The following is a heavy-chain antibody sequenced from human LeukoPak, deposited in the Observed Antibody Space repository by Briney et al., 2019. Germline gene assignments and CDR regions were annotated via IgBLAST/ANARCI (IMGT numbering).Heavy chain of an antibody. CDR3: ARAVVMVRGVPTNWFDP. V-gene: IGHV1-2*02. Sequence: ASVKVSCKASGYTFTGYYMHWVRQAPGQGLEWMGWINPNSGGTNYAQKFQGRVTMTRDTSISTAYMELSRLRSDDTAMYYCARAVVMVRGVPTNWFDPWGQGTLVTVSS. J-gene: IGHJ5*02. CDR2: INPNSGGT. CDR1: GYTFTGYY. D-gene: IGHD3-10*01.